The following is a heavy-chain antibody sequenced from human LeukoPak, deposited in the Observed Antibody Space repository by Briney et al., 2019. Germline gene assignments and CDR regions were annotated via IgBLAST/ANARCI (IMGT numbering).Heavy chain of an antibody. CDR3: AREGPLDAFDI. V-gene: IGHV3-66*01. Sequence: GGSLRLSCAASGFTVSSNYMSWVRQAPGKGLEWVSVIYSGGSTYYADSVKGRFTISRDNSKNTLYLQMNSLRAEVTAVYYCAREGPLDAFDIWGQGTMVTVSS. CDR2: IYSGGST. CDR1: GFTVSSNY. J-gene: IGHJ3*02.